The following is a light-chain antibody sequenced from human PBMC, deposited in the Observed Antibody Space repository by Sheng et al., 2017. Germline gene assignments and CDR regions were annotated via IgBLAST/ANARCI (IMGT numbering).Light chain of an antibody. J-gene: IGKJ1*01. Sequence: DIQMTQSPSFLSASVGDRVTITCRASQTINSYLHWFQQTPGKAPKLLIYAASNLQSGVPSRFSASGSGTDFTLTISSLQPEDFATYYCQQTYTTIETFGQGTKVEVK. CDR1: QTINSY. V-gene: IGKV1-39*01. CDR2: AAS. CDR3: QQTYTTIET.